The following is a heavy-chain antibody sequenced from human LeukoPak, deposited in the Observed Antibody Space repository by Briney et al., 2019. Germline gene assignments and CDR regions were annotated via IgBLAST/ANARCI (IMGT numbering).Heavy chain of an antibody. CDR2: LYTAGST. CDR3: VRDHNWAFDY. D-gene: IGHD3-16*01. Sequence: GGSLRLSCAASGFTVTNNYMSWVRQAPGKGLEWVSILYTAGSTYYADSVKARFTISRDNSKNTVHLQMNSLSADDTAVYYCVRDHNWAFDYWGLGTLVTVSS. CDR1: GFTVTNNY. V-gene: IGHV3-66*01. J-gene: IGHJ4*02.